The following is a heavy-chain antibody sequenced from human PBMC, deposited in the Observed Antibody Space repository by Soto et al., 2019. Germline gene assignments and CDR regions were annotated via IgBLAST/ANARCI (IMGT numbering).Heavy chain of an antibody. CDR3: ARDQGAHSWYFDY. Sequence: SETLSLTCTVSGGSISSSSYYWGWIRQPPGKGLECIGKIYHSGSTYYSPSLKSRVTISVDKSKNQVSLKLSSVTAADTAVYYCARDQGAHSWYFDYWGQGTLVTVSS. CDR2: IYHSGST. V-gene: IGHV4-39*07. J-gene: IGHJ4*02. D-gene: IGHD2-15*01. CDR1: GGSISSSSYY.